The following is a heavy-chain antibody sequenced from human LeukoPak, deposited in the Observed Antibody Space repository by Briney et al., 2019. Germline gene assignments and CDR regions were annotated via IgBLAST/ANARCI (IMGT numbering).Heavy chain of an antibody. D-gene: IGHD2-21*02. Sequence: ASVKVSCKASGYTFTGYYMHWVRQAPGQGLEWMGIINPSGGSTSYAQKLQGRVTMTTDTSTSTAYMELRSLRSDDTAVYYCARDCGGDCYPNYYYYYGMDVWGQGTTVTVSS. CDR2: INPSGGST. CDR1: GYTFTGYY. V-gene: IGHV1-46*01. CDR3: ARDCGGDCYPNYYYYYGMDV. J-gene: IGHJ6*02.